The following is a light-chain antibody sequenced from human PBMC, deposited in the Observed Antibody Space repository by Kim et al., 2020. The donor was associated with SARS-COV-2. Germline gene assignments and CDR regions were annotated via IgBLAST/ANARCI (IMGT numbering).Light chain of an antibody. CDR2: GKN. V-gene: IGLV3-19*01. CDR1: SLRSYY. Sequence: SSELTQDPAVSVALGQTVRITCQGDSLRSYYASWYQQKPGQAPVLVIYGKNNRPSGIPDRFSGSSSGNTASLTITGAQAEGEADYYCNSRDSSGNHYVFG. J-gene: IGLJ1*01. CDR3: NSRDSSGNHYV.